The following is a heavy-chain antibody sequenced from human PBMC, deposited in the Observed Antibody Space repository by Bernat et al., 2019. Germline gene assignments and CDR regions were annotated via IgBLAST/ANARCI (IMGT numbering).Heavy chain of an antibody. CDR2: ISGSGGST. V-gene: IGHV3-23*04. CDR1: GFTFSSYA. Sequence: EVQLVESGGGLVQPGGSLRLSCAASGFTFSSYAMSWVRQAPGKGLEWVSAISGSGGSTYYAESVKGRFTITRDNSKNTLYLQMNSLRAEDTAVYYCGKQEGGVWDPFDYWGQGTLVTVSS. CDR3: GKQEGGVWDPFDY. D-gene: IGHD2-8*01. J-gene: IGHJ4*02.